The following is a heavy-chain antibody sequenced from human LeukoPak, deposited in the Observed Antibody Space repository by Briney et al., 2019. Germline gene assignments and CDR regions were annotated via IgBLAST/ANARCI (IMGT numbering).Heavy chain of an antibody. CDR2: ISTSSTTI. CDR3: ARADGYYDFWSGPSTGFDP. J-gene: IGHJ5*02. CDR1: GFTFSSYG. Sequence: PGGSLRLSCAASGFTFSSYGMHWVRQAPGKGLEWVPYISTSSTTIYYADSVKGRFTISRDNAKNSLYLQMNSLRAEDTAVYYCARADGYYDFWSGPSTGFDPWGQGTLVTVSS. V-gene: IGHV3-48*01. D-gene: IGHD3-3*01.